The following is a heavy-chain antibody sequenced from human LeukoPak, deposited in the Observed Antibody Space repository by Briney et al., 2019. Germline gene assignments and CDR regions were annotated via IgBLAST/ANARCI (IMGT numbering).Heavy chain of an antibody. CDR1: GGSFSGYY. CDR3: ARGWPTAYFDY. V-gene: IGHV4-34*01. Sequence: SETLSLTCAVYGGSFSGYYWSWIRQPPGKGLEWIGEINHSGSTNYNPSLKSRVTISVDTSKNQFFLKLSSVTAADTAVYYCARGWPTAYFDYWGQGTLVTVSS. J-gene: IGHJ4*02. CDR2: INHSGST. D-gene: IGHD4-11*01.